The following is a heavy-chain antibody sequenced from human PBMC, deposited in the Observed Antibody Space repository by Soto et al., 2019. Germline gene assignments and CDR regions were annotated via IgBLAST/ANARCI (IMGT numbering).Heavy chain of an antibody. Sequence: QVQLVESGGGVVQPGKSLRLSCAASGFTFSYCGLHWVRHAPGKGLEWVAGISYDGSNRYYGDSVKGRFSISRDNPNNTLYLQMNSLRDEDTAVYYCAKGGRIPTSSVDYWGQGTLVTVSS. D-gene: IGHD2-2*01. V-gene: IGHV3-30*18. CDR1: GFTFSYCG. CDR3: AKGGRIPTSSVDY. CDR2: ISYDGSNR. J-gene: IGHJ4*02.